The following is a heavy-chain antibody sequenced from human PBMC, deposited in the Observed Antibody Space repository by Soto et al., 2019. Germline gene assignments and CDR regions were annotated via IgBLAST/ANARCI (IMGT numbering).Heavy chain of an antibody. J-gene: IGHJ4*02. V-gene: IGHV3-23*01. CDR2: ISGSGGST. D-gene: IGHD3-10*01. Sequence: EVQLLESGGGLVQPGGSLRLSCAASEFTFSSYAMNWVRQAPGKGLEWVSVISGSGGSTYYADSVKGRFTISRYNSKNTLYLQMNCVRSEDTSVYYCARRNYGSEFDDWGQGTLVTVSS. CDR3: ARRNYGSEFDD. CDR1: EFTFSSYA.